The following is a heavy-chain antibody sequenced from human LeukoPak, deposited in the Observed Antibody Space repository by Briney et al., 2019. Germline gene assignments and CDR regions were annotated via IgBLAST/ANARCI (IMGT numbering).Heavy chain of an antibody. CDR3: TRVGYIDEGIDY. CDR1: GFTFSSFT. Sequence: GGSLSLSCEASGFTFSSFTMNWVRQAPGKGLEWISYIGTSGGNIHYADSVKGRFTISRDNAKNSLYLQMNSLRAEDTAIYYCTRVGYIDEGIDYWGQGTLVTVSS. J-gene: IGHJ4*02. V-gene: IGHV3-48*04. CDR2: IGTSGGNI. D-gene: IGHD5-24*01.